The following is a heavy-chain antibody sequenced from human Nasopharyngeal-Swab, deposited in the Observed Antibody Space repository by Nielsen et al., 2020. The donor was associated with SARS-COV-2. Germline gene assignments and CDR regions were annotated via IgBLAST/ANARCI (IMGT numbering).Heavy chain of an antibody. V-gene: IGHV6-1*01. CDR2: TYYRSQWYS. CDR1: GDSVSRNNAA. Sequence: SESLSLTCAISGDSVSRNNAAWNWIRQSPSRGLEWLGRTYYRSQWYSDYAVSVKSRITINPDTAKNQFSLQLNSVTPEDTAVYYCARDRGALNVWGQGTTVTVSS. CDR3: ARDRGALNV. D-gene: IGHD3-10*01. J-gene: IGHJ6*02.